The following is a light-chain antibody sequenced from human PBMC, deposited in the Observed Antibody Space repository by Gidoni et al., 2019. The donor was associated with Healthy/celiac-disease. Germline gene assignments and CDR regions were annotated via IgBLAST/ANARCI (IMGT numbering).Light chain of an antibody. CDR1: NIGDKS. CDR3: QVWDSSSDHVV. Sequence: SYVLTQPPSVSVAPGQTARITCGGNNIGDKSGHWYQQKPGQAPVLVVYSDSDRPSGIPERFSGSNSGNTATLTISRVEAGDEADYYCQVWDSSSDHVVFGGGTKLTVL. V-gene: IGLV3-21*02. J-gene: IGLJ2*01. CDR2: SDS.